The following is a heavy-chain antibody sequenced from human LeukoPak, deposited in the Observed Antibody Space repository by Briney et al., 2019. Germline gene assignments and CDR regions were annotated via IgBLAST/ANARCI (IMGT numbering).Heavy chain of an antibody. CDR2: IYYSGST. J-gene: IGHJ4*02. D-gene: IGHD7-27*01. Sequence: SETLSLTCTVSGGSISSSSYYWGWIRQPPGKGLEWIGSIYYSGSTYYNPSLKSRVTISVDTSKNQFSLKLSSVTAADTAVYYCATEDWGYFDYWGQGTLVTVSS. CDR1: GGSISSSSYY. V-gene: IGHV4-39*01. CDR3: ATEDWGYFDY.